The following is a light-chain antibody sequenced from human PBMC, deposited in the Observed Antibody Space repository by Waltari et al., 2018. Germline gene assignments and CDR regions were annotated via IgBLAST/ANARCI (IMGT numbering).Light chain of an antibody. Sequence: DIQMTQSPSSLSASVGDRVPITCRASQSISSYLNWYQQKPGKAPKLLIYAASSLQSGVPSRFSGSGSGADFTLTISSLQPEDFATYYCPQSYSTPYTFGQGTKLEIK. CDR2: AAS. CDR1: QSISSY. CDR3: PQSYSTPYT. V-gene: IGKV1-39*01. J-gene: IGKJ2*01.